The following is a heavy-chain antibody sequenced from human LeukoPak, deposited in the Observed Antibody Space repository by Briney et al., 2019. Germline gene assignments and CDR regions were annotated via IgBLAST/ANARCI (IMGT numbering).Heavy chain of an antibody. V-gene: IGHV1-2*02. CDR3: ARAVYDSSDYYYVPLGY. D-gene: IGHD3-22*01. CDR2: INPNSGGT. J-gene: IGHJ4*02. CDR1: GYTFTGYY. Sequence: ASVKVSCKASGYTFTGYYMHWVRQAPGQGLEWMGWINPNSGGTNYAQKFQGRVTMTRDTSISTAYMELSRLRSDDTAVYYCARAVYDSSDYYYVPLGYWGQGTLVTVSS.